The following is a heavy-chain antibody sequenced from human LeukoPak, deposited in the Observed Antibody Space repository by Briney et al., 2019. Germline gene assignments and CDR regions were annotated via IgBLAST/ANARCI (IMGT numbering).Heavy chain of an antibody. Sequence: PGGSLRLSCAASGFTFSSYSMNWVSQAPGKGLEWVSSISSSSSYIYYADSVKGRFTISRDNAKNSLYLQMNSLRAEDTAVYYCARDGCAAAGCLLFHYYGMDVWGQGTTVTVSS. CDR1: GFTFSSYS. CDR3: ARDGCAAAGCLLFHYYGMDV. V-gene: IGHV3-21*01. D-gene: IGHD6-13*01. J-gene: IGHJ6*02. CDR2: ISSSSSYI.